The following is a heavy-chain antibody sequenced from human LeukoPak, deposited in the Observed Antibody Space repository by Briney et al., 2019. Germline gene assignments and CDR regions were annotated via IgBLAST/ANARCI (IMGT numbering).Heavy chain of an antibody. Sequence: GGSLRLSCAASGFSFTSYAMSWVRQAPGKGLEWVSAISGSGGSTYYADSVKGRFTISRDNSKNTLYLQMNSLRAEDTAAYYCAKDLGDLRGPFDYWGQGTLVTVSS. V-gene: IGHV3-23*01. CDR3: AKDLGDLRGPFDY. CDR2: ISGSGGST. CDR1: GFSFTSYA. D-gene: IGHD3-3*01. J-gene: IGHJ4*02.